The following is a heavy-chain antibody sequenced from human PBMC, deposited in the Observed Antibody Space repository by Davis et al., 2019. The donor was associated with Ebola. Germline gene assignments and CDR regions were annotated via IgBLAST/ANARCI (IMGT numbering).Heavy chain of an antibody. Sequence: AASVKVSCKASGYTFTSYAMNWVRQAPGQGLEWMGWINTNTGNPTYAQGFTGRFVFSLDTSVSTSYLQISSLKAEDTAVYYCARRPDCSSTSCSDFDYWGQGTLVTVSS. V-gene: IGHV7-4-1*02. J-gene: IGHJ4*02. CDR2: INTNTGNP. CDR3: ARRPDCSSTSCSDFDY. D-gene: IGHD2-2*01. CDR1: GYTFTSYA.